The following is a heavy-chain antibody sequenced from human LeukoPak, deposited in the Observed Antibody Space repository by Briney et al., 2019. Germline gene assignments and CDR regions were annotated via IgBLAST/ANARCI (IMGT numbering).Heavy chain of an antibody. D-gene: IGHD7-27*01. Sequence: GGSLRLSCAASGFTFSTYWMHWVRQAPGKGPVWVSRLSPDGSSSMYADSVKGRFTVSRDNSKNTLYLQMNSLRAEDTAVYYCARETGDFDSWGQGTLVIVSS. CDR2: LSPDGSSS. J-gene: IGHJ4*02. CDR1: GFTFSTYW. V-gene: IGHV3-74*03. CDR3: ARETGDFDS.